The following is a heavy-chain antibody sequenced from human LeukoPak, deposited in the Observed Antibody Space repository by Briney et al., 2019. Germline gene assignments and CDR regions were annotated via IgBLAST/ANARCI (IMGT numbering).Heavy chain of an antibody. Sequence: PSETLSLTCSVSGGSMSSSNYYWGWIRRPPGKGLEWIGSIYYSGSTYYNPSLKSRVTISVDTSKNQFSLRLSSVTAADTAVYYCAREDPQTTVPEGLDVWGQGTTVTVSS. J-gene: IGHJ6*02. CDR1: GGSMSSSNYY. V-gene: IGHV4-39*07. CDR2: IYYSGST. D-gene: IGHD4-17*01. CDR3: AREDPQTTVPEGLDV.